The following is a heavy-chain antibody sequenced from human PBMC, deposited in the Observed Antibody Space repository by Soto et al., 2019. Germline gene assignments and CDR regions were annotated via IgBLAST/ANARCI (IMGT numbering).Heavy chain of an antibody. D-gene: IGHD5-12*01. Sequence: GGSLRLSCAAYGFTFSSYAMSWVRQAPGKGLEWVSAISGSGGSTYYADSVKGRFTISRDNSKNTLYLQMNSLRAEDTAVYYCAKDLYSGYDRFFYYYYGMDVWGQGTTVTVSS. CDR1: GFTFSSYA. CDR2: ISGSGGST. CDR3: AKDLYSGYDRFFYYYYGMDV. V-gene: IGHV3-23*01. J-gene: IGHJ6*02.